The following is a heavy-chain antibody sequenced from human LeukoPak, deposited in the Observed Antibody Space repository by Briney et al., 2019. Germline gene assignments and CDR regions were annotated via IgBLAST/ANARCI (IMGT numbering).Heavy chain of an antibody. CDR2: VNSDGSGT. J-gene: IGHJ4*02. Sequence: PGGSLRLSRAASGFTFSSYWMHWVRPAPGKGLVWVSRVNSDGSGTTYADSVKGRFTISRDNAKNKLYLQMNSLRAEDTAVYYCARESKYSGYPFDYWGQGTLVTVSS. CDR1: GFTFSSYW. V-gene: IGHV3-74*01. D-gene: IGHD5-12*01. CDR3: ARESKYSGYPFDY.